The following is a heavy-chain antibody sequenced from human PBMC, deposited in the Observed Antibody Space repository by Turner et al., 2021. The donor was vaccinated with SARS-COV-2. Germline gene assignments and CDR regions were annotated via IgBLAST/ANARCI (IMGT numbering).Heavy chain of an antibody. V-gene: IGHV4-39*01. Sequence: QLQLQESGPGLVKPSETLSLTCTVSGGSISSSAFYWGWVRQPPGKVLEWLGSIYYSANTYYNPSLKSRLTISFDRSRNQFSVRLRSVTAADTAVYYCVRLPDYDILTKWGQGTLVTVSS. CDR3: VRLPDYDILTK. CDR1: GGSISSSAFY. D-gene: IGHD3-9*01. J-gene: IGHJ4*02. CDR2: IYYSANT.